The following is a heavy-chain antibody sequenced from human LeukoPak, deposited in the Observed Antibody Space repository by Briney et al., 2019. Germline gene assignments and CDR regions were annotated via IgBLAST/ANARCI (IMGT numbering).Heavy chain of an antibody. CDR1: GFTFSNAW. V-gene: IGHV3-15*07. Sequence: GGSLRLSCAASGFTFSNAWMNWVRQAPGKGLEWVGRIKSKTDGGTTDYAAPMKGRFTISRDDSKNTLYLQMNSLKTEDTAVYYCTTDHRGPIGLVTLNWGQGTLVTVSS. J-gene: IGHJ4*02. CDR3: TTDHRGPIGLVTLN. CDR2: IKSKTDGGTT. D-gene: IGHD3/OR15-3a*01.